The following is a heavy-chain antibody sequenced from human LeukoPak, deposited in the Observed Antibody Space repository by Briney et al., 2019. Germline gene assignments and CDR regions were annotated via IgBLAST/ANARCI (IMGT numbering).Heavy chain of an antibody. J-gene: IGHJ4*02. D-gene: IGHD6-19*01. Sequence: SGPTLVKPTQTLTLTCILSEFSLSSSGVGVGWIRQPPGKALEWLALIYWNGEKRQNSSLKSGLTVTKDTSKNQVVLTLTNMDPVDTATYYCARTKPEQWLVAFGHWGQGTLVTVSS. CDR1: EFSLSSSGVG. CDR3: ARTKPEQWLVAFGH. V-gene: IGHV2-5*01. CDR2: IYWNGEK.